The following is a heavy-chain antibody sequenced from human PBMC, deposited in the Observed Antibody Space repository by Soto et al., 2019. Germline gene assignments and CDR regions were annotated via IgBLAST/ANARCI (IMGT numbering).Heavy chain of an antibody. J-gene: IGHJ5*02. CDR3: ARDRSSGSLLAWFDP. Sequence: QVQLVQSGAEVKKPGSSVKVSCKASGGTFSSYAISWVRQSPGQGLEWMGGIIPIFGTANYAQKFQGRVTITAVESASTASLELSSLRSEDTAVYYCARDRSSGSLLAWFDPWGQGPLVTVSS. CDR1: GGTFSSYA. D-gene: IGHD3-10*01. V-gene: IGHV1-69*01. CDR2: IIPIFGTA.